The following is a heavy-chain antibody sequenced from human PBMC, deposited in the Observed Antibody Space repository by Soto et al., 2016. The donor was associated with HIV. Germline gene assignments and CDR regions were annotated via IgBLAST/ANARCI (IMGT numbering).Heavy chain of an antibody. CDR3: ARAPMSSGPLRGGGFDI. D-gene: IGHD6-19*01. Sequence: QVQLVQSGAEVKKPGASVQVSCKASEYTFTDYYIHWVRQAPGQGLEWMGWINPSSGVANYARKFQGRVTMTRATSISTAYMDLSRLRSDDTAVYYCARAPMSSGPLRGGGFDIWGQGTMVIVSS. J-gene: IGHJ3*02. V-gene: IGHV1-2*02. CDR2: INPSSGVA. CDR1: EYTFTDYY.